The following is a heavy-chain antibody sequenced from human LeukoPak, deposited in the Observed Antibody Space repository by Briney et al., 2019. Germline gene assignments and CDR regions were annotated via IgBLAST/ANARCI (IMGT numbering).Heavy chain of an antibody. J-gene: IGHJ2*01. D-gene: IGHD3-9*01. V-gene: IGHV3-11*04. CDR1: GFTFSDYY. CDR3: AKPALNFDPTYWYFDL. Sequence: GGSLRLSCAASGFTFSDYYMSWIRQAPGKGLEWVSYISSSGSTIYYADSVKGRFTISRDNAKNSLYLQMNSLRAEDTAVYYCAKPALNFDPTYWYFDLWGRGTLVTVSS. CDR2: ISSSGSTI.